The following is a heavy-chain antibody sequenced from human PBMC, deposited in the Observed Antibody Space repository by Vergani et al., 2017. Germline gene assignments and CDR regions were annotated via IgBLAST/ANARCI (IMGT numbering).Heavy chain of an antibody. CDR2: ISGPGLST. CDR3: VXEKIDLGSYFFDS. D-gene: IGHD2/OR15-2a*01. Sequence: EVHLLESGGGLVQSGGSLRLSCAASGFTFSNSAVSWVRQAPGRGLAWVSSISGPGLSTYYSDAVKGRFSISRDNSKNTVFLQMHSLRAEDTDLYYCVXEKIDLGSYFFDSWGHGILVTVSS. CDR1: GFTFSNSA. J-gene: IGHJ4*01. V-gene: IGHV3-23*01.